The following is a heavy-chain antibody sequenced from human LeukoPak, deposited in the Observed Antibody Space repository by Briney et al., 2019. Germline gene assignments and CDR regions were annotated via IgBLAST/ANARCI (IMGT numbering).Heavy chain of an antibody. Sequence: PGGSLRLSCAASGFTFSTYAMHWVRQAPGKGLEWVSAVSGSGGGSTYYADSVKGRFTISRDNSKNTLYLQMNSLRAEDTAVYYCAKEAQQLVKNYFDYWGQGTLVTVSS. CDR3: AKEAQQLVKNYFDY. J-gene: IGHJ4*02. V-gene: IGHV3-23*01. D-gene: IGHD6-13*01. CDR1: GFTFSTYA. CDR2: VSGSGGGST.